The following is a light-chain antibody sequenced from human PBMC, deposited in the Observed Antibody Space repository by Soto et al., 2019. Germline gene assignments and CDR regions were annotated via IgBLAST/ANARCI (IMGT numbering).Light chain of an antibody. Sequence: IVWTKSTGTLSLSPGERATLSCRASQSVSNNYLAWYQQKPGQAPRLLIYGASNRATGIPARFSGSGSGTDFTLTISRLEPEDFAVYFCRQYDSSPPTFGQGSKVDIK. J-gene: IGKJ1*01. V-gene: IGKV3-20*01. CDR3: RQYDSSPPT. CDR1: QSVSNNY. CDR2: GAS.